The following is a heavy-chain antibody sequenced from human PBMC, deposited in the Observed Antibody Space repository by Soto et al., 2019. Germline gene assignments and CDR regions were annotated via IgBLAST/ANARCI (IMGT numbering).Heavy chain of an antibody. CDR3: AKTPITMIVVVTSSVGYYFDY. V-gene: IGHV3-23*01. Sequence: PGGSLRLSCAASGFTFSSYAMSWARQAPGKGLEWVSAISGSGGTTYYADSVKGRFTISRDNSKNTLYLQMNSLRAEDTAVYYCAKTPITMIVVVTSSVGYYFDYWGQGTLVTVSS. D-gene: IGHD3-22*01. CDR1: GFTFSSYA. CDR2: ISGSGGTT. J-gene: IGHJ4*02.